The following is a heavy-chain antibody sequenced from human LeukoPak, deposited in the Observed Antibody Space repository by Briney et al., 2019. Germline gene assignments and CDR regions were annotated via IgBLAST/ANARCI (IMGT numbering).Heavy chain of an antibody. CDR3: ARRGSSSFDYYYYHMDV. J-gene: IGHJ6*03. CDR1: GYTFTDYY. V-gene: IGHV1-2*02. D-gene: IGHD6-6*01. CDR2: INPNSGGT. Sequence: GASVKVSCKASGYTFTDYYMHWVRQAPGQGLEWMGWINPNSGGTNYAQKFQGRVTMTRDTSISTAYMELSRLRSDDTAVYYCARRGSSSFDYYYYHMDVWGKGTTVTVSS.